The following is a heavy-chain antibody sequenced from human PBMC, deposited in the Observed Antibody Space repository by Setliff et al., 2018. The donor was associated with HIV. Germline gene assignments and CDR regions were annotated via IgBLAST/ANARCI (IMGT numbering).Heavy chain of an antibody. D-gene: IGHD4-17*01. CDR3: AKGAGFYGDYTFDH. Sequence: SEILSLTCTVSGPSINIHYWSWIRQSPGKGFEWIGYIYSTGSTNYNPSLQSRVTISMVASRNQFSLKVTSVTAADTAVYYCAKGAGFYGDYTFDHWGQGRQVTVSS. J-gene: IGHJ4*02. CDR2: IYSTGST. CDR1: GPSINIHY. V-gene: IGHV4-59*11.